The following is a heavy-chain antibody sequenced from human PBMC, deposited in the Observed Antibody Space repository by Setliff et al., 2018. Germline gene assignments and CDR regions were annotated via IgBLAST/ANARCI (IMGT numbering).Heavy chain of an antibody. J-gene: IGHJ4*02. Sequence: SETLSLTCAAYGGTFSDYHWTWIRQSPEKGLEWIGEINHRGSTNYNPSLKSRVTISIDTSKDQFSLKLTSMTAADTAVYYCARGRNIAARLLDSWGQGTLVTVSS. CDR2: INHRGST. CDR1: GGTFSDYH. V-gene: IGHV4-34*01. CDR3: ARGRNIAARLLDS. D-gene: IGHD6-6*01.